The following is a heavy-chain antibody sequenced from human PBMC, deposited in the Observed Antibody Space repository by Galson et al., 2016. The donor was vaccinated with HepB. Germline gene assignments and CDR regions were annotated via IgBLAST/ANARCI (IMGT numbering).Heavy chain of an antibody. D-gene: IGHD4-23*01. CDR3: ARSYGGYAFDI. CDR1: GGSISPYF. J-gene: IGHJ3*02. Sequence: ETLSLTCTVSGGSISPYFWSWIRRPPGKGLEWIAYIYFSGTTNYNPSLKSRVTISLNTSKGQFSLKVTSVTAADSAVYYCARSYGGYAFDIWGQGTMVTVSS. CDR2: IYFSGTT. V-gene: IGHV4-59*01.